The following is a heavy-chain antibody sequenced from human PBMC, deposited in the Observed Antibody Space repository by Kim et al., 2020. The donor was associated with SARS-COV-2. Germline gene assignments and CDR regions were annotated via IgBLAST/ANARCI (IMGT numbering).Heavy chain of an antibody. CDR1: GFTFSSYD. V-gene: IGHV3-13*01. Sequence: GGSLRLSCAASGFTFSSYDMHWVRQATGKGLEWVSAIGTAGDTYYPGSVKGRFTISRENAKNSLYLQMNSLRAGDTDVYYCARGHGITMVRGANYGMDVWGQGTTVTVSS. D-gene: IGHD3-10*01. CDR2: IGTAGDT. J-gene: IGHJ6*01. CDR3: ARGHGITMVRGANYGMDV.